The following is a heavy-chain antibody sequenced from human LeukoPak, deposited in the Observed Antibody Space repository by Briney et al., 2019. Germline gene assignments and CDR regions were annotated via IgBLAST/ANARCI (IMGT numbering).Heavy chain of an antibody. CDR1: GFIFSNAW. CDR2: ISYDGFNK. Sequence: GGSLRLSCAASGFIFSNAWMSWVRQAPGKGLEWVALISYDGFNKDYADSVKGRFTISRDNSKNTLFLQMNSLRPEDTAVYYCARSFGGSYPHFDYWGQGTLVTVSS. D-gene: IGHD1-26*01. V-gene: IGHV3-30-3*01. J-gene: IGHJ4*02. CDR3: ARSFGGSYPHFDY.